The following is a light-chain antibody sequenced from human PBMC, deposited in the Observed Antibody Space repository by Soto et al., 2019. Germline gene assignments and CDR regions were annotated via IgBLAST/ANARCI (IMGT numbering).Light chain of an antibody. CDR1: QSISSY. V-gene: IGKV1-39*01. CDR3: QQSYSTPLT. J-gene: IGKJ4*01. CDR2: TAS. Sequence: DIQMTQSPSSLSASVGDRVTITCRASQSISSYLNWYQQKPGKAPTLLIYTASTLQSGVPSRFSGGASGTDFTLTISSLQPEDFATYYCQQSYSTPLTFGGGTKVDIK.